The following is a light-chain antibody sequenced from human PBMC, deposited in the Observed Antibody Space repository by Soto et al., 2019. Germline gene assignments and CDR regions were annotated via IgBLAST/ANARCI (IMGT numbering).Light chain of an antibody. CDR2: EVT. CDR3: SSYTSSNTLDV. J-gene: IGLJ1*01. V-gene: IGLV2-8*01. CDR1: RRDVGGYNY. Sequence: QSVLAQPPSASGSPGQSVRISCTGTRRDVGGYNYVAWYQQHPGKAPKLMIYEVTKRPSGVPDRFSGSKSGYTAFLTVSGLQAEDEADYYCSSYTSSNTLDVFGTGTKVTVL.